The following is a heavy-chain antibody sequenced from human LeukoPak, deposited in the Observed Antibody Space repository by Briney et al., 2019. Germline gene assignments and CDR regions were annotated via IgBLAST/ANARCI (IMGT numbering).Heavy chain of an antibody. J-gene: IGHJ4*02. CDR3: ARGQYCGGDCYSFSYYFDY. D-gene: IGHD2-21*02. CDR1: GFTFSSYA. Sequence: GGSLRLSCAASGFTFSSYAMSWVRQAPGKGLEWVSAISGSGGSTYYADSVKGRFTISRDNSKNTLYLQMNSLRAEDTAVYYCARGQYCGGDCYSFSYYFDYWGQGTLVTVSS. CDR2: ISGSGGST. V-gene: IGHV3-23*01.